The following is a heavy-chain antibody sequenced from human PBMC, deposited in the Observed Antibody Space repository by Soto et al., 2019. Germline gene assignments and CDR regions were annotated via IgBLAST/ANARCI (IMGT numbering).Heavy chain of an antibody. CDR3: APPAMYYDFWSGYWFENKRNWVSP. Sequence: ASVKVSCKASGSTFASSEINWVRQATGQGLEWMGWMNPNSGNTGYAQKFQGRVTMTRDTSRSTAYMELSSLRSEDTAVYYCAPPAMYYDFWSGYWFENKRNWVSPCGQGARVGVSS. CDR1: GSTFASSE. CDR2: MNPNSGNT. J-gene: IGHJ5*01. D-gene: IGHD3-3*01. V-gene: IGHV1-8*01.